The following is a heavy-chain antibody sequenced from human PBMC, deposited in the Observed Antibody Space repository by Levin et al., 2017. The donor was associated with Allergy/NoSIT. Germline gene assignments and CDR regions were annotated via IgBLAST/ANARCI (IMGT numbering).Heavy chain of an antibody. CDR2: INTDDSST. CDR1: GFTFSNSY. D-gene: IGHD5-18*01. Sequence: GESLKISCAASGFTFSNSYMHWVRQAPGNGLVWVSRINTDDSSTKYADSVKGRFTISRDNAKNTLYLQMNSLTAEDTAVYYCARGPRGYSYFENWGQGTLVTVSP. CDR3: ARGPRGYSYFEN. J-gene: IGHJ4*02. V-gene: IGHV3-74*03.